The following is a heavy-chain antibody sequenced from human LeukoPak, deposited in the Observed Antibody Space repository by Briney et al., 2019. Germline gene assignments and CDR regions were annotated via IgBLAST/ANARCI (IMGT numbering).Heavy chain of an antibody. CDR3: ARDKGSSWPNDAFDI. D-gene: IGHD6-13*01. Sequence: SETLSLTCSVSGGSISRYYWSWIRQPPGKGLEWIGYLSYSGSTNYNPSLKSRVTISVDTSKNQFSLKLSSVTAADTAVYYCARDKGSSWPNDAFDIWGQGTKVTVSS. CDR2: LSYSGST. CDR1: GGSISRYY. J-gene: IGHJ3*02. V-gene: IGHV4-59*01.